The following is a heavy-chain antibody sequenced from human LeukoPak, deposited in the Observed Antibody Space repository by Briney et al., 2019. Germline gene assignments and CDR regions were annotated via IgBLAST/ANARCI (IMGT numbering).Heavy chain of an antibody. CDR2: IYYTGST. V-gene: IGHV4-59*08. CDR1: GGSISTYY. CDR3: VRRFAANPRYAFDI. J-gene: IGHJ3*02. D-gene: IGHD6-25*01. Sequence: SETLSLTCTVSGGSISTYYWTWIRQPPGKGLEWIGYIYYTGSTNYNPSLKSRVIMSLETSRNQFPLKLSSVTAADTAVYYCVRRFAANPRYAFDIWGQGTTVTVSS.